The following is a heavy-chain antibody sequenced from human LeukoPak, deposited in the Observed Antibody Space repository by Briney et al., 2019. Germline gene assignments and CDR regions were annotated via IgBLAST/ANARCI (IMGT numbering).Heavy chain of an antibody. CDR1: GGSISSSNW. CDR2: IYHSGST. Sequence: PSETLSLTCAVSGGSISSSNWWSWVRQPPGKGLEWIGEIYHSGSTNYNPSLKSRVTISVDKSKNQFSLKLGSVTAADTAVYYCARIVLLWFGEPEGYFDYWGQGTLVTVSS. D-gene: IGHD3-10*01. CDR3: ARIVLLWFGEPEGYFDY. J-gene: IGHJ4*02. V-gene: IGHV4-4*02.